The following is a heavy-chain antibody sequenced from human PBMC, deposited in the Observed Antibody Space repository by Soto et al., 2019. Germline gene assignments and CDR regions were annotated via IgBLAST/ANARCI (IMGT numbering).Heavy chain of an antibody. V-gene: IGHV3-30-3*01. Sequence: QVQLVESGGGVVQPGRSLRLSCAASGFTFSSYAMHWVRQAPGKGLEWVAVISYDGSNKYYADSVKGRFTISRDNSKNPLYLQMNSLRAEDTAVYYCARSRIVATRRVTPEFDYWGQGTLVTVSS. J-gene: IGHJ4*02. CDR3: ARSRIVATRRVTPEFDY. D-gene: IGHD5-12*01. CDR1: GFTFSSYA. CDR2: ISYDGSNK.